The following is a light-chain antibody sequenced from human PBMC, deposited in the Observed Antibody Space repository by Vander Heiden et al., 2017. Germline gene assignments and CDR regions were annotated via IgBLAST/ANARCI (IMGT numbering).Light chain of an antibody. CDR3: QQRSNWPWT. V-gene: IGKV3-11*01. CDR1: QSVSSY. Sequence: EIVLTQSPATLSLSPGDRGTLSCRACQSVSSYLAWYQQKPGQAPRLLIYDASNRATGIPARFSGRGSGTDFTLTISSLEPEDFAVYYCQQRSNWPWTFGQGTKVEIK. J-gene: IGKJ1*01. CDR2: DAS.